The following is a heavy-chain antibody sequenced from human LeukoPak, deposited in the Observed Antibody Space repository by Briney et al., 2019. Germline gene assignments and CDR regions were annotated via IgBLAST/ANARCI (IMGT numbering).Heavy chain of an antibody. V-gene: IGHV3-23*01. D-gene: IGHD2-15*01. CDR2: ISGSGSNT. J-gene: IGHJ4*02. CDR1: GFTFSNYA. CDR3: AAGPHIVVVVAANPSPHFDY. Sequence: GGSLRLSCAASGFTFSNYAMTWVRQAPGKGLEWVSVISGSGSNTDYADSVKGRFTISRDNAKNSLYLQVNSLRAEDTAVYYCAAGPHIVVVVAANPSPHFDYWGQGTLVTVSS.